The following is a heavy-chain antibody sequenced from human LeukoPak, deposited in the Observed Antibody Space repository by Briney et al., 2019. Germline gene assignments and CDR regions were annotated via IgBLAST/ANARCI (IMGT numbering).Heavy chain of an antibody. CDR3: ARDRDTAMALFDY. CDR2: INWNGGSR. J-gene: IGHJ4*02. V-gene: IGHV3-20*04. CDR1: GFTFDGYG. Sequence: PGGSLRLSCATSGFTFDGYGMSWVRQAPGKGLEWVSGINWNGGSRGYADPVKGRFTISRDNAKNSLYLQMNSLRAEDTALYYCARDRDTAMALFDYWGQGTLVTVSS. D-gene: IGHD5-18*01.